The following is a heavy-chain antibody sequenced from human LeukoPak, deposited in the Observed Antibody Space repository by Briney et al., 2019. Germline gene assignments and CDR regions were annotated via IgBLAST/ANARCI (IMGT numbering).Heavy chain of an antibody. D-gene: IGHD2-2*01. CDR2: IYDSGST. Sequence: SETLSLTCTVSGGSISSYYWSWIRQPPGKGLEWIGYIYDSGSTNYNPSLKSRVTISVDTSKNQFSLKLSSVTAADTAVYYCARGLGYCTRTSCHPYYFDYWGQGTLVTVSS. CDR3: ARGLGYCTRTSCHPYYFDY. J-gene: IGHJ4*02. V-gene: IGHV4-59*01. CDR1: GGSISSYY.